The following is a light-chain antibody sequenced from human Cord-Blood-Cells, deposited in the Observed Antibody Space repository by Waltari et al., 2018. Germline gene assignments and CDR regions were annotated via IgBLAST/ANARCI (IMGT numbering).Light chain of an antibody. CDR1: QGVSSY. Sequence: EIVLTQSPATLSLSPGERATLACSASQGVSSYLAWYQQKPGQAPRLLIYDASNRATGIPARFSGSGSGTDFTLTISSLGPEDFAVYYCQQRFTFGPGTKVDIK. V-gene: IGKV3-11*01. CDR2: DAS. J-gene: IGKJ3*01. CDR3: QQRFT.